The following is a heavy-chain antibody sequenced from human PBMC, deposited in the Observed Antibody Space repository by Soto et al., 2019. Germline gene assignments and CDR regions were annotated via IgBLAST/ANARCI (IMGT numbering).Heavy chain of an antibody. CDR3: ARHHGRTTSESWFDP. Sequence: QVHLVQSGVEVKTPGASVKVSCQASGYTFFTYDISWVRQAPGQGLDWMGWISTYSGDTKYAQKFQGRVTMTTDTSTTTAYLELRSLRSDDTAVYYCARHHGRTTSESWFDPWGQRTLVTVSS. V-gene: IGHV1-18*01. D-gene: IGHD1-1*01. CDR1: GYTFFTYD. J-gene: IGHJ5*02. CDR2: ISTYSGDT.